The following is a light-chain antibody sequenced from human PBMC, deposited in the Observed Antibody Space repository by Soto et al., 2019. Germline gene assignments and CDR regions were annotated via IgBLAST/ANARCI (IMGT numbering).Light chain of an antibody. J-gene: IGKJ2*01. V-gene: IGKV1-5*03. CDR1: QSISYW. Sequence: DIQMTQSPSTLSASVGDRVTITCRASQSISYWLAWYQQKPGKAPKLLIYKASSLESGVPSRFSGSGSGTEFTLTISSLQPDDFATYYCQQYNSYLYTFGQGTKLDIK. CDR2: KAS. CDR3: QQYNSYLYT.